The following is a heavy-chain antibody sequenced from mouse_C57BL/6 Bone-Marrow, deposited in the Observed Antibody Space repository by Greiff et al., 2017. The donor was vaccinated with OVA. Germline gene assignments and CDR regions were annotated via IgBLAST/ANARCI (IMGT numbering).Heavy chain of an antibody. D-gene: IGHD2-3*01. CDR3: ARFYDGLDY. CDR1: GFTFSSYT. J-gene: IGHJ2*01. Sequence: EVKVVESGGGLVKPGGSLKLSCAASGFTFSSYTMSWVRQTPEKRLEWVATISGGGGNTYYPDSVKGRFTISRDNAKNTLYLQMSSLRSEDTALYYCARFYDGLDYWGQGTTLTVSS. V-gene: IGHV5-9*01. CDR2: ISGGGGNT.